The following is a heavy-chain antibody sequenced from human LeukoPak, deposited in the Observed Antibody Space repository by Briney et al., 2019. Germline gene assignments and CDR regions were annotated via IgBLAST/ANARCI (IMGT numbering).Heavy chain of an antibody. CDR3: ARAERYSGYSRGFYYFDY. Sequence: ASVKVSCKASGYTFTSYYMHWVRQAPGQGLEWMGIINPSGDSTSYAQKFQGRVTITADKSTSTAYMELSSLRSEDTAVYYCARAERYSGYSRGFYYFDYWGQGTLVTVSS. J-gene: IGHJ4*02. D-gene: IGHD5-12*01. CDR2: INPSGDST. CDR1: GYTFTSYY. V-gene: IGHV1-46*01.